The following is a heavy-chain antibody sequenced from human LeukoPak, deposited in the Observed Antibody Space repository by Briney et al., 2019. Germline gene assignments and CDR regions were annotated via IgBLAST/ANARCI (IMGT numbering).Heavy chain of an antibody. J-gene: IGHJ4*02. CDR2: ISSSGSTI. CDR1: GFTFSSYE. CDR3: ARDDGYSSSWYYFDY. V-gene: IGHV3-48*03. Sequence: GGSLRLSCAASGFTFSSYEMNWVRQAPGKGLEWVSYISSSGSTIYYADSVKGRFTISRDNAKNSLYLQMNSLRAKDTAVYYCARDDGYSSSWYYFDYWGQGTLVTVSS. D-gene: IGHD6-13*01.